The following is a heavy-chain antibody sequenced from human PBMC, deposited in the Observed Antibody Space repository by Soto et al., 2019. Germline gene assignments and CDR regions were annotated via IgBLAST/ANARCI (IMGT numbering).Heavy chain of an antibody. D-gene: IGHD1-1*01. CDR1: GVSISSYY. J-gene: IGHJ5*02. CDR2: INHSGST. V-gene: IGHV4-34*01. CDR3: ARVLGWATTYSWFDP. Sequence: PSETLSLTCTVSGVSISSYYWSWIRQPPGKGLEWIGEINHSGSTNYNPSLKSRVTISVDTSKNQFSLKLSSVTAADTAVYYCARVLGWATTYSWFDPWGQGTLVTVSS.